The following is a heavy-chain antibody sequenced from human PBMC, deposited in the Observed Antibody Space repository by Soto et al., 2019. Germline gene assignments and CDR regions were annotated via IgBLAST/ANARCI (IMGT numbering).Heavy chain of an antibody. CDR1: GYTFTSYA. J-gene: IGHJ6*02. Sequence: GASVKVSCKASGYTFTSYAIHWVRQAPGQGLEWMGWINAGNGNTKYSQKFQGRVTITRDTSASTAYMELRNLRSDDTAVYFCAREGYYYGSGSYSLPRFYGMGVWGQGTTVTVSS. CDR3: AREGYYYGSGSYSLPRFYGMGV. D-gene: IGHD3-10*01. V-gene: IGHV1-3*01. CDR2: INAGNGNT.